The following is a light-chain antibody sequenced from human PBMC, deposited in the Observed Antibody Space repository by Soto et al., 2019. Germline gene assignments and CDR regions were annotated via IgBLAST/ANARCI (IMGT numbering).Light chain of an antibody. CDR2: GAS. V-gene: IGKV3-20*01. CDR3: QQYESSPPSYT. CDR1: QSLTSNY. Sequence: EIVLTQSPGTLSLSPGERATLSCRASQSLTSNYLAWYQQKPGQAPRLLIYGASSRATGIPNRFSGSGSGTDFTLTLSRLEPEDFAVYYWQQYESSPPSYTFSQGTNLEIK. J-gene: IGKJ2*01.